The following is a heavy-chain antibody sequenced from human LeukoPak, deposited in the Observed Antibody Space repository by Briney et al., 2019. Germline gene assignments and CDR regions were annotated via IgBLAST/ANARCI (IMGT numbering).Heavy chain of an antibody. CDR2: IIPIFGTA. CDR3: ARHHGWELLDAFDI. CDR1: GGTXSSYA. D-gene: IGHD1-26*01. Sequence: GASVKVSCKASGGTXSSYAISGVRQAPGQGLEWMGGIIPIFGTANYAQKFQGRVTITADESTSTAYMELSSLRSEDTAVYYCARHHGWELLDAFDIWGQGTMVTVSS. V-gene: IGHV1-69*13. J-gene: IGHJ3*02.